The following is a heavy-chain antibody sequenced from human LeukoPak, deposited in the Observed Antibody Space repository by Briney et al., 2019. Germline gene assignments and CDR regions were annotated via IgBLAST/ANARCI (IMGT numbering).Heavy chain of an antibody. V-gene: IGHV4-59*01. CDR3: ARHMVYYYDSSGHGLDV. CDR1: GGSISSYY. CDR2: IYNSGST. D-gene: IGHD3-22*01. J-gene: IGHJ3*01. Sequence: SETLSLTCTVSGGSISSYYWSWIRQPPGKGLEWIGYIYNSGSTNYNPSLKSRVTISVDTSKNQFSLKLSSVTAADTAVYYCARHMVYYYDSSGHGLDVWGQGTMVTVSS.